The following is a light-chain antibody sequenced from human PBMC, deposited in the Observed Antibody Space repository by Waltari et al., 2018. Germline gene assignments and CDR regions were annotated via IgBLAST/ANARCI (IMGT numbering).Light chain of an antibody. CDR2: EVS. J-gene: IGLJ2*01. CDR1: SSDVGGYNY. V-gene: IGLV2-14*01. Sequence: QSALTQPASGSGSPGQSITIPCTGTSSDVGGYNYVSWYQQHPGKAPKLMIYEVSNRPSGVSNRFSGSKSGNMASLTISGLQAEDEADYYCSSYTSSSTLVVFGGGTKLTVL. CDR3: SSYTSSSTLVV.